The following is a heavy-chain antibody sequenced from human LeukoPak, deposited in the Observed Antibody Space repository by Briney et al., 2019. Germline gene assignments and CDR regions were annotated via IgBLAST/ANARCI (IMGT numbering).Heavy chain of an antibody. D-gene: IGHD3-10*01. J-gene: IGHJ4*02. Sequence: GGSLRLSCAASGFTFSSYGMHWVRQAPGKGLEWVSLITWDGGSTYYADSVKGRFTISRDNSMNSLYLQMNSLRTEDTALYYCAKGKNTGSYLSHVDYWGQGTLVTVSS. CDR3: AKGKNTGSYLSHVDY. V-gene: IGHV3-43*01. CDR1: GFTFSSYG. CDR2: ITWDGGST.